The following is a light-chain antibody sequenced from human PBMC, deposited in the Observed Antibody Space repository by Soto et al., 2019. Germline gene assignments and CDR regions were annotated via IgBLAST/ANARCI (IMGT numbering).Light chain of an antibody. CDR2: DVN. CDR1: SSDIGAYNF. Sequence: QSVLTQPAPVSGSPGQSITNSCTGTSSDIGAYNFVSWYQQHPGKAPKLMLYDVNIRPSGVSNRFSGSKSGNTASLTISGLQAEDEADYYCTSWTTSTTMIFGGGTKVTVL. J-gene: IGLJ2*01. V-gene: IGLV2-14*03. CDR3: TSWTTSTTMI.